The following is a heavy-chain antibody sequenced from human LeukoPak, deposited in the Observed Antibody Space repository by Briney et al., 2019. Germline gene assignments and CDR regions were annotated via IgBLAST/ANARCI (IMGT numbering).Heavy chain of an antibody. Sequence: GASVKVSCKASGYTFTSYDINWVRQATGQGLEWMGWMNPNSGNTGYAQKFQGRVNITRNTSISTAYMELSSLRSEDPAVYYCATHYDFWSDYGYWGQGTLVTVSS. J-gene: IGHJ4*02. CDR2: MNPNSGNT. CDR3: ATHYDFWSDYGY. D-gene: IGHD3-3*01. V-gene: IGHV1-8*03. CDR1: GYTFTSYD.